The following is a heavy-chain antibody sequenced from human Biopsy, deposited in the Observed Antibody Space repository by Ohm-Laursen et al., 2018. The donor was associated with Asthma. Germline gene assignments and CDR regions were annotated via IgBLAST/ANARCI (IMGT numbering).Heavy chain of an antibody. CDR3: ARAVDYSHYYGIDV. D-gene: IGHD3-10*01. CDR2: ISVYKGNT. V-gene: IGHV1-18*01. J-gene: IGHJ6*02. CDR1: GYTFNSAG. Sequence: SSVKVSCKASGYTFNSAGIAWVRQAPGQGLEWMGWISVYKGNTKVAQKLQDRDTMITDTSTSTVYKELRSLRSADTAVYFCARAVDYSHYYGIDVWGQGTTVTVS.